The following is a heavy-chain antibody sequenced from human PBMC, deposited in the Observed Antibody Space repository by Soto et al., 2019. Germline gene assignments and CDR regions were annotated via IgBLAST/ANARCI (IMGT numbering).Heavy chain of an antibody. V-gene: IGHV4-59*01. CDR3: TKYRRTDAEGYSFDY. D-gene: IGHD2-15*01. CDR2: IHYSGST. J-gene: IGHJ4*02. CDR1: GGSISGSY. Sequence: QVQLQESGPGLVKPSETLSLTCTVSGGSISGSYWSWIRQTPGKVLEWVGYIHYSGSTNYNPSRKSRVTMSVDSAKNQFSLQLSSVTAADTAVYFCTKYRRTDAEGYSFDYWGQGALVTVYS.